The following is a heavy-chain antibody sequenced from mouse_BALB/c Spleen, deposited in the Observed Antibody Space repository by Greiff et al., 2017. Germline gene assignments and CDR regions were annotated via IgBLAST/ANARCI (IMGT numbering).Heavy chain of an antibody. CDR2: ISDGGSYT. J-gene: IGHJ4*01. CDR1: GFTFSDYY. Sequence: EVKLMESGGGLVKPGGSLKLSCAASGFTFSDYYMYWVRQTPEKRLEWVATISDGGSYTYYPDSVKGRFTISRDNAKNNLYLQMSSLKSEDTAMYYCARASYDDAMDYWGQGTSVTVSS. CDR3: ARASYDDAMDY. D-gene: IGHD2-12*01. V-gene: IGHV5-4*02.